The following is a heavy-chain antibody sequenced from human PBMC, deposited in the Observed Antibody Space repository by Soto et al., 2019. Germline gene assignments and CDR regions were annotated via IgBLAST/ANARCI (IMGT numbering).Heavy chain of an antibody. CDR3: ARDYDFWSGYLAGYYYGMDV. CDR2: IYTSGST. CDR1: GGSISSYY. V-gene: IGHV4-4*07. Sequence: SETLSLTCTVSGGSISSYYWGWIRQPAGKGLEWIGRIYTSGSTNYNPSLKSRVTMSVDTSKNQFSLKLSSVTAADTAVYYCARDYDFWSGYLAGYYYGMDVWGQGTTVTVSS. J-gene: IGHJ6*02. D-gene: IGHD3-3*01.